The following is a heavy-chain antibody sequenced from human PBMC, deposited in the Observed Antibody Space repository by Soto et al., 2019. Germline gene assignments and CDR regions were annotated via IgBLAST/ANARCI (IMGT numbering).Heavy chain of an antibody. Sequence: KASETLSLTCTVSGGSISSSSYYWGWIRQPPGKGLEWIGSIYYSGSTYYNPSLKSRVTISVDTSKNQFSLKLSSVTAADTAVYYCATSYYDFWSGYYHWFDPWGQGTLVTVSS. CDR3: ATSYYDFWSGYYHWFDP. V-gene: IGHV4-39*01. CDR2: IYYSGST. CDR1: GGSISSSSYY. D-gene: IGHD3-3*01. J-gene: IGHJ5*02.